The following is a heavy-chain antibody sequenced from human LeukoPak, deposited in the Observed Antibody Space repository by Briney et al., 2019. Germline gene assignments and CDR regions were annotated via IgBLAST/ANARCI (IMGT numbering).Heavy chain of an antibody. V-gene: IGHV1-69*05. CDR1: GGTFSNYA. Sequence: SVKVSCKASGGTFSNYAINWVRQAPGHGLWWMGKVVPIFGTPHYAQEFQGRFTITTDESTSTAYMVLSSLRSDDTAVYYCGMSSHGYYYYYMDVWGKGTTVLVSS. J-gene: IGHJ6*03. CDR3: GMSSHGYYYYYMDV. CDR2: VVPIFGTP.